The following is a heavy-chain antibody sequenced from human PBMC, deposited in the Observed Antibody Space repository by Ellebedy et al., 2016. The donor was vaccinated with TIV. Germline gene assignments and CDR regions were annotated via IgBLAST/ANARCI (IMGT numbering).Heavy chain of an antibody. CDR2: ISSSRTI. J-gene: IGHJ3*02. CDR3: AAAAGAGDDAFDI. Sequence: GESLKISXAASGFTFIIYCLNWVRQAPGKGLEWVSYISSSRTIYYADSVKGRFTISRDNAKNSLYLQMNSLRAEDTAVYYCAAAAGAGDDAFDIWGQGTMVTVSS. D-gene: IGHD6-13*01. CDR1: GFTFIIYC. V-gene: IGHV3-48*01.